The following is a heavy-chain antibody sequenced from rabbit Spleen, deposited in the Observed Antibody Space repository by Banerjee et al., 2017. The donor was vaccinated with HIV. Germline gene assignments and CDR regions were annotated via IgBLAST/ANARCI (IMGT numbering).Heavy chain of an antibody. J-gene: IGHJ4*01. D-gene: IGHD7-1*01. CDR2: IYTGNIKT. CDR1: GFSFSSNYD. Sequence: QSLVESGGGLVKPGASLSLTCTASGFSFSSNYDMCWVRQAPGKGLQWIGCIYTGNIKTYYASWAKGRFTISKSSSTTVTLQMTSLTAADTATYFCARDGAGTNYYFDLWGQGTLVTVS. V-gene: IGHV1S40*01. CDR3: ARDGAGTNYYFDL.